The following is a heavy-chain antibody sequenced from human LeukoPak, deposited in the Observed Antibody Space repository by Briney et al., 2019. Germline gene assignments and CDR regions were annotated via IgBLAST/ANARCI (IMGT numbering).Heavy chain of an antibody. CDR2: INPSGGST. CDR3: ATDQGQWLEGADYGMDV. Sequence: ASVKVSCKASGYTLTSYYMHWVRQAPGQGLEWMGIINPSGGSTSYAQKFQGRVTMTEDTSTDTAYMELSSLRSEDTAVYYCATDQGQWLEGADYGMDVWGQGTTVTVSS. CDR1: GYTLTSYY. J-gene: IGHJ6*02. D-gene: IGHD6-19*01. V-gene: IGHV1-46*01.